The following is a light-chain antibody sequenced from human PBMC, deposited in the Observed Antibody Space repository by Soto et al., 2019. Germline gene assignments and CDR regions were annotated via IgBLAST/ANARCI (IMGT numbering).Light chain of an antibody. J-gene: IGKJ1*01. Sequence: DIQMTQSPSTLSASVGDRATITCRASQSISSWLAWYQQKPGKAPKLLIYKASSLQSGVPSRFSGSGSGTEFTLTISSLQPDDFATYYCQQYDSYWTFGQGTKV. CDR3: QQYDSYWT. CDR1: QSISSW. V-gene: IGKV1-5*03. CDR2: KAS.